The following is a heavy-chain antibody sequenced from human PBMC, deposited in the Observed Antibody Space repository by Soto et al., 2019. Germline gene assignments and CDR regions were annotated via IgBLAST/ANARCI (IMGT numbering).Heavy chain of an antibody. J-gene: IGHJ2*01. V-gene: IGHV4-39*01. CDR3: ASFVGRNNWDFDL. CDR1: GRSISDSYYY. CDR2: IYYDGNT. D-gene: IGHD1-1*01. Sequence: QLQLQEPDPGLVKPSETLSLNCTVSGRSISDSYYYWGWIRQPPGKGLEWIGNIYYDGNTYYNPSLKSRVTISRDTSKNRFSLKMTSVTAADTAVYYCASFVGRNNWDFDLWGPGTLVTVSS.